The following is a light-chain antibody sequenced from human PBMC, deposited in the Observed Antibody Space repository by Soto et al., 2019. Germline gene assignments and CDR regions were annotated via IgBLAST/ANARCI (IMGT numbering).Light chain of an antibody. Sequence: QPVLTQSPSASASLGASVKLTCTLSSGHSSYAIAWHQQQPEKGPRYLMKLNSDGSHSKGDGIPDRFSGSSSGAERYLTISSLQSEDEADYYCQTWGTVPVVFGEGTKLTVL. CDR2: LNSDGSH. CDR3: QTWGTVPVV. V-gene: IGLV4-69*01. CDR1: SGHSSYA. J-gene: IGLJ2*01.